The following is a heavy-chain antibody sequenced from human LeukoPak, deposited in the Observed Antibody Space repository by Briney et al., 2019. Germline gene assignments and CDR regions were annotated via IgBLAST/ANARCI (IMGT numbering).Heavy chain of an antibody. D-gene: IGHD5-18*01. Sequence: ASVKVSCKASGYTFTCYGISWVRQAPGQGLEWMGWISAYNGNTNYAQKLQGRVTMTTDTSTSTAYMELRSLRSDDTAVYYCARDGTDAAMVQLDYWSQGTLVTVSS. V-gene: IGHV1-18*01. CDR1: GYTFTCYG. CDR2: ISAYNGNT. J-gene: IGHJ4*02. CDR3: ARDGTDAAMVQLDY.